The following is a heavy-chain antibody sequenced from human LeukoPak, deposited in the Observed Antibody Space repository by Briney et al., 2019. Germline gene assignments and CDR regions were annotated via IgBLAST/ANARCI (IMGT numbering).Heavy chain of an antibody. J-gene: IGHJ4*02. V-gene: IGHV3-74*01. CDR3: ARGDSVGSSAIDF. Sequence: GGSLRLSCAASGFAFSSYWMHWVSQAPGKGLVWVSRINSDGRSADSVKGRFTISRDNAKDTLYLQMNSLRVEDTAVYYCARGDSVGSSAIDFWGQGTLVTVSS. CDR2: INSDGR. D-gene: IGHD6-13*01. CDR1: GFAFSSYW.